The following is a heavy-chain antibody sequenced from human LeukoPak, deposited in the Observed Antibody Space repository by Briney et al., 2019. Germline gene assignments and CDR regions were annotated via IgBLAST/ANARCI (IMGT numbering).Heavy chain of an antibody. CDR2: INHSGST. D-gene: IGHD1-26*01. J-gene: IGHJ6*03. CDR1: GGSFSGYY. CDR3: ARGGGIVGATSDYYYYYYMDV. Sequence: SETLSLTCAVYGGSFSGYYWSWIRQPPGKGLEWIGEINHSGSTNYNPSLKSRVTISVDTSKNQFSLKLSSVTAADTAVYYCARGGGIVGATSDYYYYYYMDVWGKGTTVTVSS. V-gene: IGHV4-34*01.